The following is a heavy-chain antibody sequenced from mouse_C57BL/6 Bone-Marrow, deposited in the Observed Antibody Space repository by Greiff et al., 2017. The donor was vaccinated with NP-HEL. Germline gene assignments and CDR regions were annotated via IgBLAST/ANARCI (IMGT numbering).Heavy chain of an antibody. CDR2: IHPNSGST. V-gene: IGHV1-64*01. J-gene: IGHJ1*03. D-gene: IGHD1-1*01. CDR1: GYTFTSYW. Sequence: QVQLQQPGAVLVKPGASVKLSCTASGYTFTSYWMHWVKQRPGQGLEWIGMIHPNSGSTNYNEKFKGKATLTVDKSSSTAYMQLSSLTSEDSAVYYCTRLVITAVVAWYFDVWGTGTTVTVSS. CDR3: TRLVITAVVAWYFDV.